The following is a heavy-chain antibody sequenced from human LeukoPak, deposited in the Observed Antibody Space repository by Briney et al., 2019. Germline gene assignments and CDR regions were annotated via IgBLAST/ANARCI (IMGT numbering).Heavy chain of an antibody. CDR2: IIPIFGTA. D-gene: IGHD2-8*01. Sequence: GASVKVSCKASGGTFSSYAISWVRQAPGQGLEWMGGIIPIFGTANYAQKFQGRVTITADESTSTACMELSSLRSEDTAVYYCARGCMLFFSMDYWGQGTLVTVSS. CDR1: GGTFSSYA. J-gene: IGHJ4*02. CDR3: ARGCMLFFSMDY. V-gene: IGHV1-69*13.